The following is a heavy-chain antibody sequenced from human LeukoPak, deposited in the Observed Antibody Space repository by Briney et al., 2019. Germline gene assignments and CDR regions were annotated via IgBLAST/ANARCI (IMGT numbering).Heavy chain of an antibody. D-gene: IGHD3-10*01. J-gene: IGHJ4*02. CDR2: IYYSGST. CDR3: ARRSSRVRGVISPFDY. CDR1: GGSISSSSYY. V-gene: IGHV4-39*01. Sequence: PSETLSLTCTVSGGSISSSSYYWGWIRQPPGKGLEWIGSIYYSGSTYYNPSLKSRVTISVDTSKNQFSLKLSSMTAADTAVYYCARRSSRVRGVISPFDYWGQGTLVTVSS.